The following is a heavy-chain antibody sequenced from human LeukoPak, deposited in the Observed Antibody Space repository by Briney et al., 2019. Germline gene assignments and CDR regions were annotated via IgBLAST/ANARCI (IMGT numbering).Heavy chain of an antibody. D-gene: IGHD2-21*02. CDR1: GYTFTSYG. Sequence: ASVKVSCKASGYTFTSYGISWVRQVPGQGLEWMGWISAYNGNTNYAQKLQGRVTMTTDTSTSTAYMELRSLRSDDTAVYYCARDQYCGGDCYKLGYYYYGMDVWGQGTTVTVSS. V-gene: IGHV1-18*01. CDR3: ARDQYCGGDCYKLGYYYYGMDV. CDR2: ISAYNGNT. J-gene: IGHJ6*02.